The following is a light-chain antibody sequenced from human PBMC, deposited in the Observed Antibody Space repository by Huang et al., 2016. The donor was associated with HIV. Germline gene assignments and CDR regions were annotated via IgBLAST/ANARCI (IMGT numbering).Light chain of an antibody. V-gene: IGKV4-1*01. CDR3: QQYYNTPLT. Sequence: DIVMTQSPDSLAVSLGERATINCKSSQSLLYSSNNKNDLAWYQQKPGQPPNLLIYWASTRESGVPDRFTGSGSGTVFTLTISSLQAEDVAVYYCQQYYNTPLTFGQGTKLEIK. CDR2: WAS. J-gene: IGKJ2*01. CDR1: QSLLYSSNNKND.